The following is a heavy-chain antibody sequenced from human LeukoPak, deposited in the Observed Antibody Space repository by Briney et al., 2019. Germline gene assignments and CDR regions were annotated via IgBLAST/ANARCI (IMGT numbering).Heavy chain of an antibody. V-gene: IGHV3-30*18. J-gene: IGHJ3*02. D-gene: IGHD6-13*01. Sequence: GGSLRLSCAASGFTFSSFGMHWVRQAPGKGLEWVAVISYDGSNKYYADSVKGRFTISRDNSKNTLYLQMNSLRAEDTAVYYCAKVWGIAAEGSAFDIWGQGTMVTVSS. CDR2: ISYDGSNK. CDR3: AKVWGIAAEGSAFDI. CDR1: GFTFSSFG.